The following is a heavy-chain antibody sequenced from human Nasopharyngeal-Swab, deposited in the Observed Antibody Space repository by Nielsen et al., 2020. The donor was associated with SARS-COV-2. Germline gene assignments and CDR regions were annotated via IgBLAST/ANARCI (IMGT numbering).Heavy chain of an antibody. CDR3: ARWEYLDWLLHSDYGMDV. Sequence: GSLRLSCAASGFTFSSYGMHWVRQPPGKGLEWIGEINHSGTTNYNPSLKSRVTISLDTSKKQFSLKLSSVTAADTAVYYCARWEYLDWLLHSDYGMDVWGQGTTVTVSS. J-gene: IGHJ6*02. CDR2: INHSGTT. D-gene: IGHD3-9*01. V-gene: IGHV4-34*01. CDR1: GFTFSSYG.